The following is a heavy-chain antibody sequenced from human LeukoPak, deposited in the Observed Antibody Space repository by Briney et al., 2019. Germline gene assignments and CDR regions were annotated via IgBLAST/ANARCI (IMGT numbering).Heavy chain of an antibody. V-gene: IGHV3-33*01. CDR2: IWYDGSNK. D-gene: IGHD4-17*01. J-gene: IGHJ5*02. CDR3: ARGAHYGDYNNWFDP. Sequence: GRSPRLSCAASGFTFSSYGMHWVRQAPGKGLEWVAVIWYDGSNKYYADSVKGRFTISRDNSKNTLYLQMNSLRAEDTAVYYCARGAHYGDYNNWFDPWGQGTLVTVSS. CDR1: GFTFSSYG.